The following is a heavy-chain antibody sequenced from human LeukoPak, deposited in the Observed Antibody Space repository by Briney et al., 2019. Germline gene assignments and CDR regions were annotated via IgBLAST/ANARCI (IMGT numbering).Heavy chain of an antibody. CDR2: IYSGGST. Sequence: GGSLRLSCAASGFTVSSNYMSWVRQAPGKGLEWVSVIYSGGSTYYADSVKGRFTISRDNSKNTLYLLMNSLRAEHTAVYYCARETTMVRGSYYYYYGMDVWGKGTTVTVSS. J-gene: IGHJ6*04. D-gene: IGHD3-10*01. V-gene: IGHV3-53*01. CDR3: ARETTMVRGSYYYYYGMDV. CDR1: GFTVSSNY.